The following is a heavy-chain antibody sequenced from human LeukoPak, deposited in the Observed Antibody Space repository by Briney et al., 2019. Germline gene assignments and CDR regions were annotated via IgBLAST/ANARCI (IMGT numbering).Heavy chain of an antibody. J-gene: IGHJ6*02. CDR2: ISNSGADK. CDR3: VRGGSRYGNRYYYYGMDV. CDR1: GFTFSDYY. D-gene: IGHD5-18*01. Sequence: GGSLRLSCATSGFTFSDYYMSWIRQAPGKGLDWVSYISNSGADKPYADSVKGRFTISRDNAKNSLYLQMHSPRAEDTAVYYCVRGGSRYGNRYYYYGMDVWGQGTTVIVSS. V-gene: IGHV3-11*01.